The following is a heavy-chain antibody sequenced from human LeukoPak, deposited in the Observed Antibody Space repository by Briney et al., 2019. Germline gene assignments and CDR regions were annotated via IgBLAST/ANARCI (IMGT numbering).Heavy chain of an antibody. D-gene: IGHD2-8*01. J-gene: IGHJ5*02. Sequence: SGPTLVNPTQTLTLTCTFSGFSLSTSGLDVGWIRQPPGKALEWLALIYWNDNKRYKPSLTSRLTISKDTSTNQVVLRMTNMDPMDTATYYCALAPHLPMLSFDPWGQGTLVTVSA. CDR3: ALAPHLPMLSFDP. CDR2: IYWNDNK. V-gene: IGHV2-5*01. CDR1: GFSLSTSGLD.